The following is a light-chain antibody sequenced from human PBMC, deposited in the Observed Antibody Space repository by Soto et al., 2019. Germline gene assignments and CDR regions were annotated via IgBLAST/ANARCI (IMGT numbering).Light chain of an antibody. CDR3: QPYDTNPKT. J-gene: IGKJ1*01. CDR1: QTISSW. V-gene: IGKV1-5*03. CDR2: KAS. Sequence: EIQMTQYPSTLSGSVGDRFTITCLASQTISSWLAWYQQKPGKAPNLLIYKASRLESGVPSRLSGSGSGTEFSLTISRLQPEDFATYYCQPYDTNPKTFGQGTKVDIK.